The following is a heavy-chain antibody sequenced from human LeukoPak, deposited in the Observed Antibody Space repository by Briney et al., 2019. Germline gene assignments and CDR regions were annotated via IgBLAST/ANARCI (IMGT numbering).Heavy chain of an antibody. V-gene: IGHV3-7*03. CDR2: IKQDGSEK. Sequence: GGSLRLSCAASGFTLSSYWMSWVRQAPGKGLEWVANIKQDGSEKYYVDSVKGRFTISRDNGKNSLYPQMNSLRAEDTAVYYCARDQYCSGGSCYVGGAFDIWGQGTMVTVSS. CDR1: GFTLSSYW. J-gene: IGHJ3*02. CDR3: ARDQYCSGGSCYVGGAFDI. D-gene: IGHD2-15*01.